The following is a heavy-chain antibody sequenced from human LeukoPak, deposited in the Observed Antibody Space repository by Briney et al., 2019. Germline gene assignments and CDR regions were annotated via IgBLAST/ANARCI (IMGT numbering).Heavy chain of an antibody. CDR3: AKGAGCIQLWFVY. Sequence: PGRSLRLSCAASGFTFSSYGMHWVRQAPGKGLEWVAVISYDGSNKYYADSVKGRFTISRDNSKNTLYLQMNSLRAEDTAVYYCAKGAGCIQLWFVYWGQGTLVTVSS. CDR1: GFTFSSYG. CDR2: ISYDGSNK. J-gene: IGHJ4*02. V-gene: IGHV3-30*18. D-gene: IGHD5-18*01.